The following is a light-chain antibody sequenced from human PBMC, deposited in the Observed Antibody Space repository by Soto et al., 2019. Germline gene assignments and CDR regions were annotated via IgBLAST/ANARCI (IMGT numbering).Light chain of an antibody. Sequence: EIVMTQSPDTLSVSPGERVTLSCRASQSVSSDLAWYQQKPGQAPRLLIYGASTRATDIAARFSGSGSGKELTLTISSLQSEDFAVYYCHQYNSWPPYTFGQGTKLEIK. CDR3: HQYNSWPPYT. V-gene: IGKV3-15*01. J-gene: IGKJ2*01. CDR1: QSVSSD. CDR2: GAS.